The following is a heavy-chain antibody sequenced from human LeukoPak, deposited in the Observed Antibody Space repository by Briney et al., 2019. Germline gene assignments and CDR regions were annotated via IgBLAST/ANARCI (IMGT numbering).Heavy chain of an antibody. CDR1: GFTFSHYA. CDR2: ISGRGGST. V-gene: IGHV3-23*01. CDR3: AKDSGGVVTAIPNY. D-gene: IGHD2-21*02. J-gene: IGHJ4*02. Sequence: GGSLRLSCAASGFTFSHYAMLWVREAPGRGVEWVSSISGRGGSTYYAGSVKGRFTSSGDNSKNTLSLQMDSLRSEDTAVYYCAKDSGGVVTAIPNYWGQGALVTVSS.